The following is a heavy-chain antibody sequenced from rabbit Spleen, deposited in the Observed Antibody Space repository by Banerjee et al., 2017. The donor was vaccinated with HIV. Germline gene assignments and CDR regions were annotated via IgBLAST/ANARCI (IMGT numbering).Heavy chain of an antibody. J-gene: IGHJ6*01. D-gene: IGHD8-1*01. CDR3: ARDAGTSFSTYGMDL. CDR2: IDPVFGIT. CDR1: GFTLSSYY. V-gene: IGHV1S7*01. Sequence: QLMESGGGLVQPGGSLKLSCKASGFTLSSYYMNWVRQAPGKGLEWIGYIDPVFGITYYANWVNGRFSISRENAQNTVFLQMTSLTVADTATYFCARDAGTSFSTYGMDLWGQGTLVTVS.